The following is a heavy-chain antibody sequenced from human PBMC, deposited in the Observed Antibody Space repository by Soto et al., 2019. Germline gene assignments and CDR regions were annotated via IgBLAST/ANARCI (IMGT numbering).Heavy chain of an antibody. D-gene: IGHD2-21*02. V-gene: IGHV3-23*01. CDR1: GFTFSSYA. CDR2: ISGSGVST. CDR3: AKDLIVVVTAIHRFDAFDI. J-gene: IGHJ3*02. Sequence: GGSLRLSCAASGFTFSSYAMTWVRQAPGKGLEWVSGISGSGVSTYYADSVKGRFTISRDNSKNTLYLQMNSLRAEDTAVYYCAKDLIVVVTAIHRFDAFDIWGQGTMVTVSS.